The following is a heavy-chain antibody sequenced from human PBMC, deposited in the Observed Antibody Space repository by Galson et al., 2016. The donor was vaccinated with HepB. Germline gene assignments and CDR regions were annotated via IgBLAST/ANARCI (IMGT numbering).Heavy chain of an antibody. V-gene: IGHV4-61*08. CDR1: GGSVSRSAFY. CDR2: ISDSGST. CDR3: ARDKIAVSGGFYYYYGMDV. Sequence: EPLSLTCTVSGGSVSRSAFYWSWVRQSPGKGLEWIGSISDSGSTNYNPSLKSRVTISVDTSKNQFSLKLTSVTATDTAVYYCARDKIAVSGGFYYYYGMDVWGQGTTVTVS. D-gene: IGHD6-19*01. J-gene: IGHJ6*02.